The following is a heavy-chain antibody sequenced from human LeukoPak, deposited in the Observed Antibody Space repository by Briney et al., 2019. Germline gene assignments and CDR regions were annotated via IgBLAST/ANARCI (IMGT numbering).Heavy chain of an antibody. V-gene: IGHV3-11*01. CDR2: SSSSGSTI. Sequence: GGSLRLSCAASGFTLSDYYMSWIRQAPGKGLEWGSYSSSSGSTIYYADSVKGRFAISRDNAKNSLYLQMNSLRAEDTAVYYCARRRDFIDYWGQGTLVTVSS. D-gene: IGHD3/OR15-3a*01. J-gene: IGHJ4*02. CDR3: ARRRDFIDY. CDR1: GFTLSDYY.